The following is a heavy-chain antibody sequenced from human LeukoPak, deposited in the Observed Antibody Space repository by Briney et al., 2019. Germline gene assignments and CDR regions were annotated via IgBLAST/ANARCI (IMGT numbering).Heavy chain of an antibody. J-gene: IGHJ6*03. CDR3: ARDAYDILTGYSYYYYYMDV. CDR1: GFIFSSYW. CDR2: ISSSGSTI. V-gene: IGHV3-48*04. Sequence: GGSLRLSCAASGFIFSSYWMSWVRQAPGKGLEWVSYISSSGSTIYYADSVKGRFTISRDNAKNSLYLQMNSLRAEDTAVYYCARDAYDILTGYSYYYYYMDVWGKGTTVTISS. D-gene: IGHD3-9*01.